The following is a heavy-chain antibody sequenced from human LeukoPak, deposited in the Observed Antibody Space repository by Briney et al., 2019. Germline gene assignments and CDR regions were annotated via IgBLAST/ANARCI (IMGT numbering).Heavy chain of an antibody. Sequence: GASVKVSCKASGYSFINYYIHWVRQAPGQGLEWMGVMNPGSDYTTYARKFQGIVTMTNDTSTSTVYMELSSLKSEDTAVYYCTKAASGSSSVNWFDPWGQGTLVTVSS. CDR2: MNPGSDYT. CDR3: TKAASGSSSVNWFDP. CDR1: GYSFINYY. D-gene: IGHD6-6*01. J-gene: IGHJ5*02. V-gene: IGHV1-46*01.